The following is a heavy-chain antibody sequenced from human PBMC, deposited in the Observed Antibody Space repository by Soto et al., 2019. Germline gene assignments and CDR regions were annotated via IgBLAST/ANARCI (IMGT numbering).Heavy chain of an antibody. Sequence: SETLSLTCTVSGGSISSGGYYWSWIRQHPGKGLEWIGYIYYSGSTYYNPSLKSRVTISVDTSKNQFSLKLSSVTAADTAVYYCAREVSNWNYFRYFDYWGQGTLVTVSS. CDR3: AREVSNWNYFRYFDY. J-gene: IGHJ4*02. CDR2: IYYSGST. D-gene: IGHD1-7*01. V-gene: IGHV4-31*03. CDR1: GGSISSGGYY.